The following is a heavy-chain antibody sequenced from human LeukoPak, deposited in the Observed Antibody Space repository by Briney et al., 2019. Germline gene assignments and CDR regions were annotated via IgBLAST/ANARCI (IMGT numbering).Heavy chain of an antibody. V-gene: IGHV4-4*08. J-gene: IGHJ4*02. Sequence: SETLSLTCTVSGGSINSYYWSWIRQPPGRGLEWIGRIYTSGSTNYNPSLKSRVTISVDTSKNQFSLKLSSVTAADTAVYYCARSRYTIFGVANLFDYWGQGTLVTVSS. CDR3: ARSRYTIFGVANLFDY. CDR2: IYTSGST. CDR1: GGSINSYY. D-gene: IGHD3-3*01.